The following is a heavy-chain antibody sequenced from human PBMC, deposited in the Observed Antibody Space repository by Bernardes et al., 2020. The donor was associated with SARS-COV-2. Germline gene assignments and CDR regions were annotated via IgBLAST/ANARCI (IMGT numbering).Heavy chain of an antibody. V-gene: IGHV3-23*01. CDR1: GGSISSSSYY. D-gene: IGHD3-3*01. CDR2: ISGSGGST. J-gene: IGHJ4*02. CDR3: AKEAHYDFWSGPDFDY. Sequence: ETLSLTCTVSGGSISSSSYYWGWIRQAPGKGLEWVSAISGSGGSTYYADSVKGRFTISRDNSKNTLYLQMNSLRAEDTAVYYCAKEAHYDFWSGPDFDYWGQGTLVTVSS.